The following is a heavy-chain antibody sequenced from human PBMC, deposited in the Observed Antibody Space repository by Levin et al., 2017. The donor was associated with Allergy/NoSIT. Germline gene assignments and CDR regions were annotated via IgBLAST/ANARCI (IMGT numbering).Heavy chain of an antibody. CDR3: ARAMGELSLRGTYYFDY. CDR2: INPSGGST. V-gene: IGHV1-46*01. CDR1: GYTFTSYY. J-gene: IGHJ4*02. Sequence: ASVKVSCKASGYTFTSYYMHWVRQAPGQGLEWMGIINPSGGSTSYAQKFQGRVTMTRDTSTSTVYMELSSLRSEDTAVYYCARAMGELSLRGTYYFDYWGQGTLVTVSS. D-gene: IGHD3-16*02.